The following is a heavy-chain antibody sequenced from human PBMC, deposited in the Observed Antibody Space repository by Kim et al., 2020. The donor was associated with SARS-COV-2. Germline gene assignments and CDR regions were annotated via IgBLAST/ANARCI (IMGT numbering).Heavy chain of an antibody. J-gene: IGHJ4*02. CDR3: ARDRSAYGPFDY. D-gene: IGHD4-17*01. V-gene: IGHV3-33*01. CDR2: IWYDGSNK. Sequence: GGSLRPSCAASGFTFSSYGMHWVRQAPGKGLEWVAVIWYDGSNKYYADSVKGRFTISRDNSKNTLYLQMNSLRAEDTAVYYCARDRSAYGPFDYWGQGTLVTVSS. CDR1: GFTFSSYG.